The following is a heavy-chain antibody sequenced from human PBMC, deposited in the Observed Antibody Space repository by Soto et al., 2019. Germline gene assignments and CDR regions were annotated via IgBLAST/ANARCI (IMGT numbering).Heavy chain of an antibody. CDR1: DGSISIGGYS. V-gene: IGHV4-30-2*01. CDR2: IYHSGST. Sequence: SETLSLTCAFSDGSISIGGYSWSWIRQPPGKGLEWIGYIYHSGSTYYNPSLKSRVTISVDRSKNQFSLKLSSVTAADTAVYYCAREVKKMYYFDYWGQGTLVTVSS. CDR3: AREVKKMYYFDY. J-gene: IGHJ4*02. D-gene: IGHD2-21*01.